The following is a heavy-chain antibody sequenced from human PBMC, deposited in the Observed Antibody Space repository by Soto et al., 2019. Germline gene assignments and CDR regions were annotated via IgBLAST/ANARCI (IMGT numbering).Heavy chain of an antibody. D-gene: IGHD2-15*01. Sequence: QVQLVESGGGVVQPGRSLRLSCAASGFTFSSYGMHWVRQAPGKGLEWVAVIWYDGGNKYYADSVKGRFTISRDNSKNTLYLQMNSLRAEDTAVYYCARDQGGCSGGSCSTALDYWGQGTLVTVSS. CDR2: IWYDGGNK. CDR1: GFTFSSYG. J-gene: IGHJ4*02. CDR3: ARDQGGCSGGSCSTALDY. V-gene: IGHV3-33*01.